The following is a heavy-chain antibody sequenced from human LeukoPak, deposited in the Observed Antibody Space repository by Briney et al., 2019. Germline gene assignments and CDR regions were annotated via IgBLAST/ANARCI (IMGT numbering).Heavy chain of an antibody. Sequence: ASVKVSCKASGYTFTDHYMHWVRQAPGQGLEWMGWINPNSDGINNYAHKFQGRVTMTRDTSISTAYMVLSRLRSDDTAVYYCARDLGYSSGWYWGQGTLVTVSS. CDR3: ARDLGYSSGWY. CDR1: GYTFTDHY. D-gene: IGHD6-19*01. CDR2: INPNSDGI. J-gene: IGHJ4*02. V-gene: IGHV1-2*07.